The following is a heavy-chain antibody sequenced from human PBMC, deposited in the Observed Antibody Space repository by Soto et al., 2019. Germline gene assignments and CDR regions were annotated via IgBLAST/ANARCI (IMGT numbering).Heavy chain of an antibody. CDR3: TRIGYHGGY. V-gene: IGHV3-73*01. CDR1: GFTFSGSA. Sequence: GGSLRLSCAASGFTFSGSAMHWVRQASGQGLEWVGRIRSKANSYATAYAASVKGRFTISRDDSKNTAYLQMNSLKIEDTAGYYCTRIGYHGGYWGQGTLVTVSS. CDR2: IRSKANSYAT. J-gene: IGHJ4*02. D-gene: IGHD2-2*01.